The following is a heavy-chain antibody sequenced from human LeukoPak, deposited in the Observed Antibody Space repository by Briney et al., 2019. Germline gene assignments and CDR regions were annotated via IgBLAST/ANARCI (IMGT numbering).Heavy chain of an antibody. CDR3: AKGGNSGSWHGSYFDY. CDR2: LNGSCGST. Sequence: PGVSLGLFCAASRFIFSSYAMSWVRQASGKGLEGVSTLNGSCGSTFYADPVKGRFTISRDSAKNTLYLQMTILRADDTAVDYCAKGGNSGSWHGSYFDYWGQGTLVTVSS. CDR1: RFIFSSYA. J-gene: IGHJ4*02. V-gene: IGHV3-23*01. D-gene: IGHD6-13*01.